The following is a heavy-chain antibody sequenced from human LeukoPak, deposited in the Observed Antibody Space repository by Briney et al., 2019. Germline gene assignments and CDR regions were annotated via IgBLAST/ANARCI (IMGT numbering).Heavy chain of an antibody. CDR3: ARGRGGYSGYENFDF. J-gene: IGHJ4*02. Sequence: GESLQISCQASGYTFTCFWIGWVRPVPGKGLECMGFIYPGDSESIYSPSFQGQVSISADKSIRTAYLQWRSLKASDSAIYYCARGRGGYSGYENFDFWGQGALVTVSS. D-gene: IGHD5-12*01. CDR1: GYTFTCFW. CDR2: IYPGDSES. V-gene: IGHV5-51*01.